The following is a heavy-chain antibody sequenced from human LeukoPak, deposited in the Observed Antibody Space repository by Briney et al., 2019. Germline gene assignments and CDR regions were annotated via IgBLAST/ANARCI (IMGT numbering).Heavy chain of an antibody. Sequence: ASVKVSCKASGYTFTGYYMHWVRQAPGQGLEWMGRINPNSGGTNYAQKFQGRVTMTRDTSISTAYMELSRLRSDDTAVYYCARLAPGSGGYSSGWDIDYWGQGTLATVSS. D-gene: IGHD6-19*01. V-gene: IGHV1-2*06. J-gene: IGHJ4*02. CDR3: ARLAPGSGGYSSGWDIDY. CDR1: GYTFTGYY. CDR2: INPNSGGT.